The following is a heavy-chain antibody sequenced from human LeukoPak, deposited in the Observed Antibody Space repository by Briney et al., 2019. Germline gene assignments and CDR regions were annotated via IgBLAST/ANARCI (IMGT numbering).Heavy chain of an antibody. J-gene: IGHJ4*02. D-gene: IGHD3-22*01. CDR2: MLFASCNT. V-gene: IGHV1-58*02. Sequence: ASVKVSCKASGFTFTSSAMQWLRQARRHRLEWLGWMLFASCNTNYAQKFPERVTITRDMSTSTAYMELSSLRSEDTAVYYCAAGYDSSGYPKIWVYWGQGTMASV. CDR3: AAGYDSSGYPKIWVY. CDR1: GFTFTSSA.